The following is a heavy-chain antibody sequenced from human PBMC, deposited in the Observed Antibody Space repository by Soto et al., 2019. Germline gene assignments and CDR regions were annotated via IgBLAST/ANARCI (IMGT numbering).Heavy chain of an antibody. J-gene: IGHJ5*02. CDR3: ARVGGINWFDP. D-gene: IGHD1-20*01. Sequence: PSETLSLTCTVSGGSISSGDFYWSWIRQHPGKGLEWIGYIYYSGSTYYNPSLKSRVTISVDTSKNQFSLKLSSVTAADTAVYYCARVGGINWFDPWGQGTLVTVSS. CDR1: GGSISSGDFY. CDR2: IYYSGST. V-gene: IGHV4-31*03.